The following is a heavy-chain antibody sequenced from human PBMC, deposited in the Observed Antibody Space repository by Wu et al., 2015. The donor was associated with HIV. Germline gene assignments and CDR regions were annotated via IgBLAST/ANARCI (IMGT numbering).Heavy chain of an antibody. Sequence: QVQLVQSGAEVKKPGSSVKVSCKASGGTFSSYAISWVRQAPGQGLEWMGGIIPIFGTANYAQKFQGRVTITTDESTSTAYMELSSLRSEDTAVYYCARGGGAVVVAYGGAFDYWGQGTLVTVSS. CDR2: IIPIFGTA. D-gene: IGHD2-15*01. V-gene: IGHV1-69*05. CDR1: GGTFSSYA. CDR3: ARGGGAVVVAYGGAFDY. J-gene: IGHJ4*02.